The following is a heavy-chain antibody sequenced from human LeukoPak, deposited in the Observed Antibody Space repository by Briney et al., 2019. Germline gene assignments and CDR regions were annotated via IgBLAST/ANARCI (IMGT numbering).Heavy chain of an antibody. J-gene: IGHJ3*02. Sequence: ASVKVSCKASGYTFTGYYMHWVRQAPGQGLEWVGWMNPNSGSTGYAQNFQGRVTITRNTSITTAYMELSSLRSEDTAVYYCARWGTTNDAFDIWGQGTMVTVSS. V-gene: IGHV1-8*03. CDR1: GYTFTGYY. CDR2: MNPNSGST. CDR3: ARWGTTNDAFDI. D-gene: IGHD1-1*01.